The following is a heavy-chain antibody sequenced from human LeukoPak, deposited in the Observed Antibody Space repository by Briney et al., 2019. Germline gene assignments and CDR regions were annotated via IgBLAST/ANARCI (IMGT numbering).Heavy chain of an antibody. CDR3: AKGAGYGDLGYFYYMDV. CDR2: IRYDGSDK. Sequence: GGSLRLSCAASGFTFSTYGMHWVRQAPGKGLEWVAFIRYDGSDKYYADPVKGRFTISRDNSRNTLYLHMNSLRAEDTAVYYCAKGAGYGDLGYFYYMDVWGEGTTVTVSS. CDR1: GFTFSTYG. J-gene: IGHJ6*03. V-gene: IGHV3-30*02. D-gene: IGHD4-17*01.